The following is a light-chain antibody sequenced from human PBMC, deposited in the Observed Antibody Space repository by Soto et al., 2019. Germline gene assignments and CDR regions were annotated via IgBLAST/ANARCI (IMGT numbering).Light chain of an antibody. J-gene: IGLJ2*01. CDR2: EVY. Sequence: QSALTQPPSASGSPGQSVTISCTGTFNDVGGYNYVSWYQQHPGKAPKVIIYEVYKRPSGVPDRFSGSKSGKTASLTVSGLQADDEADYYCTSYGGRDDTIFGGGTKLTVL. CDR3: TSYGGRDDTI. V-gene: IGLV2-8*01. CDR1: FNDVGGYNY.